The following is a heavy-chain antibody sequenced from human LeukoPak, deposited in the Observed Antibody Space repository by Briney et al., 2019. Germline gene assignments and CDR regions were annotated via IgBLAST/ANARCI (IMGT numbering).Heavy chain of an antibody. CDR2: ISASGGST. J-gene: IGHJ5*02. CDR3: AKTRGGSGYYLT. D-gene: IGHD3-3*01. CDR1: AFTFSNYA. V-gene: IGHV3-23*01. Sequence: PGGSLRVSCAASAFTFSNYAMSWVRQAPGKGLECVSAISASGGSTYYADSVKGRFTISRDNSKDTLYLQMSSLRAEDTALYYCAKTRGGSGYYLTWGQGTLVTVSS.